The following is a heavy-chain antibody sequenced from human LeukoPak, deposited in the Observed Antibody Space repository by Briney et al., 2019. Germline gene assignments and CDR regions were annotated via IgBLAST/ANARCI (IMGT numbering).Heavy chain of an antibody. V-gene: IGHV4-39*07. Sequence: PSETLSLTCTVSGGFISSSNSHWAWIRQPPGKGLEWVGTIYYSGNTYYKSSLKSRVTISVDTSKNQFSLKLSSVTAADTAVYYCARGYVLRYFDWPYNWGAFDIWGQGTMVTVSS. J-gene: IGHJ3*02. D-gene: IGHD3-9*01. CDR1: GGFISSSNSH. CDR3: ARGYVLRYFDWPYNWGAFDI. CDR2: IYYSGNT.